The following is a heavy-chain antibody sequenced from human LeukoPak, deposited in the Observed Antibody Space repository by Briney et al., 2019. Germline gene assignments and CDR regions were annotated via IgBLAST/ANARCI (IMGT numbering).Heavy chain of an antibody. CDR2: ISSGGTTI. Sequence: GGSLRLSCAASGFTFSSYEMNWVRQAPGKGLEWVSYISSGGTTIYYADSVKGRFTISRDNAKNSLYLQMNSLRAEDTAVYYCAREVTMIPSQRDAFDIWGQGTMVTVSS. CDR1: GFTFSSYE. J-gene: IGHJ3*02. CDR3: AREVTMIPSQRDAFDI. V-gene: IGHV3-48*03. D-gene: IGHD3-22*01.